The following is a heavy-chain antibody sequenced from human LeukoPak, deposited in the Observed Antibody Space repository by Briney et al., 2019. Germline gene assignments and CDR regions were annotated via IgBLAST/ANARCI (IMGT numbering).Heavy chain of an antibody. D-gene: IGHD3-22*01. CDR2: IRSKAYGGTT. CDR1: GFTFGDYA. CDR3: TRVAYDSSGSSYMDV. V-gene: IGHV3-49*04. J-gene: IGHJ6*03. Sequence: GGSLRLSCTASGFTFGDYAMSWVRQAPGKGLEWVGFIRSKAYGGTTEYAASVKGRFTISRDDSKGIAYLQMNSLKTEDTAVYYCTRVAYDSSGSSYMDVWGKGTTVTVSS.